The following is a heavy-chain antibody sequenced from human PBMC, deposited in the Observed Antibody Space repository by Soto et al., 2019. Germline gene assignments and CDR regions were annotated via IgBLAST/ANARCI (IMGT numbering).Heavy chain of an antibody. J-gene: IGHJ5*02. CDR2: ISYDGSNK. D-gene: IGHD3-10*01. Sequence: GGSLRLSCAASGFTFSSYAMHWVRQAPGKGLEWVAVISYDGSNKYYADSVKGRFTISRDTSTNRFSLRLRSVSAADTAVYYCARAQSFEFHNWFDPWGQGTLVTVSS. V-gene: IGHV3-30-3*01. CDR1: GFTFSSYA. CDR3: ARAQSFEFHNWFDP.